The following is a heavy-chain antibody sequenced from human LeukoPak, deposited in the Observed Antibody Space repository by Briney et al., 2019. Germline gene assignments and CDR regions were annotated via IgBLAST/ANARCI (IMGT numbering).Heavy chain of an antibody. CDR2: FDPEDGET. CDR3: ATDRIMITFGGVIVEQTDY. J-gene: IGHJ4*02. D-gene: IGHD3-16*02. Sequence: ASVKVSCKVSGYTLTELSMHWVRQAPGKGLEWRGDFDPEDGETIYAQKFQGRVTMTEDTSTDTAYMELSSLRSEDTAVYYCATDRIMITFGGVIVEQTDYWGQGTLVTVSS. CDR1: GYTLTELS. V-gene: IGHV1-24*01.